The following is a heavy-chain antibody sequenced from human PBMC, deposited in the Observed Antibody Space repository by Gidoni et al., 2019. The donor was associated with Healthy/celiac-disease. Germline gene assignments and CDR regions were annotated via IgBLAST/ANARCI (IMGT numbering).Heavy chain of an antibody. CDR1: GGTFSSYA. CDR2: IIPIFGTA. CDR3: ARPLSYCSSTSCIPDYYYGMDV. Sequence: QVQLVQSGAEVKKPGSSVKVSCKASGGTFSSYAISWVRQAPGQGLEWMGGIIPIFGTANYAQKFQGRVTITADESTSTAYMELSSLRSEDTAVYYCARPLSYCSSTSCIPDYYYGMDVWGQGTTVTVSS. V-gene: IGHV1-69*01. J-gene: IGHJ6*02. D-gene: IGHD2-2*01.